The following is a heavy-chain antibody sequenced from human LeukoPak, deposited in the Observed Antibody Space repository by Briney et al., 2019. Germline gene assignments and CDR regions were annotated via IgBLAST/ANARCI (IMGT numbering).Heavy chain of an antibody. V-gene: IGHV4-59*04. D-gene: IGHD3-22*01. CDR2: IYYSGTT. CDR1: GGSISSYY. Sequence: SETLSLTCTVSGGSISSYYWSWIRQPPGKGLEWIGTIYYSGTTYYNPSLKSRVTISVDTSRNQFSLKLSSVTATDTAVYYCARMIGDDAFDIWGQGTMVTVSS. CDR3: ARMIGDDAFDI. J-gene: IGHJ3*02.